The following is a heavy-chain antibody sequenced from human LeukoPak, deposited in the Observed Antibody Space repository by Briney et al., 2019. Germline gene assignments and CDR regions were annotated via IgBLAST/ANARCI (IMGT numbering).Heavy chain of an antibody. D-gene: IGHD2-21*01. CDR3: TAYCGGDCYPPTMPPLKHERNAFYI. CDR1: GFTFGDYA. CDR2: IRSKAYGGTT. J-gene: IGHJ3*02. Sequence: TGGSLRLSCTASGFTFGDYAMSWVRQAPGKGMEWVGFIRSKAYGGTTEYAASVKGRFTISRDDSKSIAYLQMNSLKTEDTAVYYCTAYCGGDCYPPTMPPLKHERNAFYIWGQGTMVTVSS. V-gene: IGHV3-49*04.